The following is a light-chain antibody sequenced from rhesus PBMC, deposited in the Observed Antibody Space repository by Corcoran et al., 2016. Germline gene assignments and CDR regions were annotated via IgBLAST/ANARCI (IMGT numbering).Light chain of an antibody. CDR1: QSLRDSDGYTH. CDR3: MQTLPTPLT. J-gene: IGKJ4*01. V-gene: IGKV2-78*01. CDR2: LGS. Sequence: DIVMTQTPLSLPVTPGEPASISCRSSQSLRDSDGYTHLHWYLQKPGQSPQLLIYLGSNRASGSPERFSGSGSGTDFTLKISRVEAEDVGVYYCMQTLPTPLTFGGGTKVELK.